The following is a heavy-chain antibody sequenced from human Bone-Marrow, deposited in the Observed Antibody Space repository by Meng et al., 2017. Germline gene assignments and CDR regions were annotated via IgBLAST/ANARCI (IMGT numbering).Heavy chain of an antibody. CDR1: GASISNADYY. D-gene: IGHD6-13*01. V-gene: IGHV4-30-4*08. Sequence: QVQLQESGPGLLKPSQTLSLTCTVSGASISNADYYWSWIRQPPGKGLEWIGYIYYSGSTYYNPSLRSRVVMSVDKSKNQFSLRLSSVTAADTAVYYCARARSSSWSFDYWGQGTLVTVSS. CDR3: ARARSSSWSFDY. J-gene: IGHJ4*02. CDR2: IYYSGST.